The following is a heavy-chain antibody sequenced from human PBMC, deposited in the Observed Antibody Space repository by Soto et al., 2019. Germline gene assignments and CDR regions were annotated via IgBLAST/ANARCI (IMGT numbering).Heavy chain of an antibody. J-gene: IGHJ6*02. CDR2: IGTAGDT. V-gene: IGHV3-13*01. CDR3: ARADRNYYDSSGYYRSYYYYGMDV. CDR1: GFTFSSYD. Sequence: RLSCAASGFTFSSYDMHWVRQATGKGLEWVSAIGTAGDTYYPGSVKGRFTISRENAKNSLYLQMNSLRAGDTAVYYCARADRNYYDSSGYYRSYYYYGMDVWGQGTTVTVSS. D-gene: IGHD3-22*01.